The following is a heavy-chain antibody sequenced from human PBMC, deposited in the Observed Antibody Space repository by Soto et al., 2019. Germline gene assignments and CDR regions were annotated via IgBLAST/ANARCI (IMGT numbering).Heavy chain of an antibody. CDR3: ARVNYYYYYHMDI. CDR2: INHSGST. CDR1: GGSFSGYY. Sequence: SETLSLTCAVYGGSFSGYYWSWIRQPPGKGLEWIGEINHSGSTNYNPSLKSRVTISVDTSKNQFSLKLSSVTAADTAVYYCARVNYYYYYHMDIWGKGTTVTVSS. V-gene: IGHV4-34*01. J-gene: IGHJ6*03.